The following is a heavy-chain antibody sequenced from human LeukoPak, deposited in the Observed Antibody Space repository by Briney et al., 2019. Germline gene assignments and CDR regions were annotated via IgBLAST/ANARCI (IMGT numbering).Heavy chain of an antibody. CDR1: GYTFTSYA. D-gene: IGHD2-15*01. V-gene: IGHV1-3*01. J-gene: IGHJ4*02. CDR3: GRDKSGYCSGGSCYPLFRY. CDR2: INAGNGNT. Sequence: ASVKVSCKASGYTFTSYAMHWVRQAPGQRLEWMGWINAGNGNTKYSQKFQGRVTITRDTSASTAYMVLSSLRSEDTAVYYCGRDKSGYCSGGSCYPLFRYWGQGTLITVSS.